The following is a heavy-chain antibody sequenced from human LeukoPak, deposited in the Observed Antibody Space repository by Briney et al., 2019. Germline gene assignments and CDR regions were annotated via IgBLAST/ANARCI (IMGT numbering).Heavy chain of an antibody. CDR2: INHSGST. CDR1: GGSFSGYY. Sequence: SETLSLTCAVYGGSFSGYYWSWIRQPPGKGLEWIGKINHSGSTNYNPSLKSRVTISVDTSKNQFSLKLSSVTAADTAVYYCARTTNYYDSSGYYYRKRNAEYFQHWGQGTLVTVSS. CDR3: ARTTNYYDSSGYYYRKRNAEYFQH. V-gene: IGHV4-34*01. D-gene: IGHD3-22*01. J-gene: IGHJ1*01.